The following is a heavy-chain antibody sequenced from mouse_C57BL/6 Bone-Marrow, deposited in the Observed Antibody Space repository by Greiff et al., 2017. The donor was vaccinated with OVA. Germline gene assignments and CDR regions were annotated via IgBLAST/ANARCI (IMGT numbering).Heavy chain of an antibody. Sequence: EVHLVESGGGLVKPGGSLKLSCAASGFTFSDYGMHWVRQAPEKGLEWVAYISSGSSTIYYPDTVKGRFTISRDNAKNTLYLQMTSLRSEDTAMYYCARGDYGSRDLEYWGQGTTLTVAS. CDR2: ISSGSSTI. CDR1: GFTFSDYG. V-gene: IGHV5-17*01. D-gene: IGHD1-1*01. J-gene: IGHJ2*01. CDR3: ARGDYGSRDLEY.